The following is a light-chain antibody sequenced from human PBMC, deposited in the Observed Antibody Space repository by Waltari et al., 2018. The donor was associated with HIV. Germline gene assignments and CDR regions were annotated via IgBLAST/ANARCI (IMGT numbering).Light chain of an antibody. V-gene: IGLV1-40*01. J-gene: IGLJ1*01. CDR3: QSYDSSLLGYV. CDR2: TND. Sequence: QSVLTQPPSVSGASGQRVTISCTGSRSNIGAGYDVHWYQQLPGPAPKLLINTNDNRPSGVPDRFSGSKSGTSASLAITGLQAEDEADYYCQSYDSSLLGYVFGSGTRVTVL. CDR1: RSNIGAGYD.